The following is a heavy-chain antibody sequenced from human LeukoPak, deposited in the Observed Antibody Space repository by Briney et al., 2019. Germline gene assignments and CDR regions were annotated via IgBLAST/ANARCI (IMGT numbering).Heavy chain of an antibody. CDR3: ASRRGYYFDY. D-gene: IGHD3-10*01. CDR2: ISSFSSYI. J-gene: IGHJ4*02. Sequence: GGSLRLSCAASEFTFSSYNMNWVRQAPGKGLEWVSSISSFSSYIYYADSVKGRFTISRDNAKNSLYLQMNSLRAEDTAVYYCASRRGYYFDYWGQGTLVTVSS. V-gene: IGHV3-21*01. CDR1: EFTFSSYN.